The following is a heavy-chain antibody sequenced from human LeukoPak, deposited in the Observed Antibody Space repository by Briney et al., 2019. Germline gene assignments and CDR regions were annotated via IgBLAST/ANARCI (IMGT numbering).Heavy chain of an antibody. CDR1: GFTFSSYE. J-gene: IGHJ6*02. D-gene: IGHD6-13*01. CDR2: ISSSGSTI. V-gene: IGHV3-48*03. Sequence: GGSLRLSCAASGFTFSSYEFNWVRQAPGKGLEWVSYISSSGSTIYYADSVKGRFTISRDNAKNSLYLQMNSLRAEDTAVYYCARDSSQQSPYGMDVWGQGTTVTVSS. CDR3: ARDSSQQSPYGMDV.